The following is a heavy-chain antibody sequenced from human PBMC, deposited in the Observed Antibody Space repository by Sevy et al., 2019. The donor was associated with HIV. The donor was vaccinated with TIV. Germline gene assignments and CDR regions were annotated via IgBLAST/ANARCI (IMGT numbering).Heavy chain of an antibody. CDR1: GFTVSSNY. D-gene: IGHD1-1*01. CDR3: AGDAIWNDGVVGRYYYGMDV. V-gene: IGHV3-53*01. CDR2: INSGGST. Sequence: EGSLRLSCAASGFTVSSNYMSWVHQAPGKALEWVSVINSGGSTYYADSVKGRFTISRDNSKNTLYLQMNSLRAEDTAGSYCAGDAIWNDGVVGRYYYGMDVWGQGTTVTVSS. J-gene: IGHJ6*02.